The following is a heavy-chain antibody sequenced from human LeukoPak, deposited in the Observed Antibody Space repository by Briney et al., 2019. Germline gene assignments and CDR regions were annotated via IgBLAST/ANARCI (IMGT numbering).Heavy chain of an antibody. Sequence: PSEILSLTCAVSGYSISSGYYWGWIRQPPGKGLEWIGSIYHSGSTYYNPSLKSRVTISVDTSKNQFSLKLSSVTAADTAVYYCARVDCSSTSCFYYMDVWGKGTTVTVSS. V-gene: IGHV4-38-2*01. CDR3: ARVDCSSTSCFYYMDV. J-gene: IGHJ6*03. CDR1: GYSISSGYY. D-gene: IGHD2-2*01. CDR2: IYHSGST.